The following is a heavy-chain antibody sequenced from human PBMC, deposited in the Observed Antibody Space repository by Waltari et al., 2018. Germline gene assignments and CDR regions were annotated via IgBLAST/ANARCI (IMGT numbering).Heavy chain of an antibody. D-gene: IGHD5-18*01. Sequence: QVQLVESGGGVVQPGRSLRLSCAASGFTFSSYAMHWVRQAPGKGLEWVAVISYDGSNKYYADSVKGRFTISRDNSKNTLYLQMNSLRAEDTAVYYCARVRVTAMVEAYFDYWGQGTLVTVSS. J-gene: IGHJ4*02. CDR2: ISYDGSNK. V-gene: IGHV3-30*01. CDR1: GFTFSSYA. CDR3: ARVRVTAMVEAYFDY.